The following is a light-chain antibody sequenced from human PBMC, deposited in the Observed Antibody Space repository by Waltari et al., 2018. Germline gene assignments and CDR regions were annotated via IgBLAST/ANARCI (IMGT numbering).Light chain of an antibody. J-gene: IGLJ3*02. Sequence: QSVLTQPPSASGPPGPRVTIPCSGRRSNTGSNTVHWYQPHPGTAPRFLIYNNDQRPSGVPDLFSGSKSGTSASLAISGLQSEDEAAYYCATWDDSLYGVVFGGGTKLTVL. V-gene: IGLV1-44*01. CDR1: RSNTGSNT. CDR3: ATWDDSLYGVV. CDR2: NND.